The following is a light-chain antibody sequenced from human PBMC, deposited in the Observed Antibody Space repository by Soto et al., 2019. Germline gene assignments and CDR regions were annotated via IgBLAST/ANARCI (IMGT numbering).Light chain of an antibody. CDR1: SSNIGSNY. V-gene: IGLV1-47*01. CDR2: RNN. Sequence: QSALTQPPSASGTPGQRVTISCSGSSSNIGSNYVYWFQQLPGTAPNLLIYRNNQRPSGTPDRFSGSKSGTSASLAISGLRSEDEADYYCAAWHDSLSAWVFGGGTKLTVL. CDR3: AAWHDSLSAWV. J-gene: IGLJ3*02.